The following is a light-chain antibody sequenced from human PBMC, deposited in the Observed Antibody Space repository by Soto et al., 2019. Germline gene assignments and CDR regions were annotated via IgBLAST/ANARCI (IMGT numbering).Light chain of an antibody. V-gene: IGKV1-5*01. CDR3: QQYNSYPIT. CDR2: DAS. Sequence: DIQMTQSPSTLSASVVDRVTITFRASQSISSWLAWYQQKPGKAPKLLIYDASNLESGVPSRFSGSGSGTEFTLTISSLQPDDFATYYCQQYNSYPITFGQGTRLEI. J-gene: IGKJ5*01. CDR1: QSISSW.